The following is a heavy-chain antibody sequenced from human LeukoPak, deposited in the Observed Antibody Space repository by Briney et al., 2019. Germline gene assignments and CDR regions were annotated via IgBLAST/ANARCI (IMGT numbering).Heavy chain of an antibody. CDR2: IRYDGSNK. V-gene: IGHV3-30*02. CDR1: GFTFSSYG. J-gene: IGHJ4*02. CDR3: AKDFYCSSTSCYSATPKGDY. Sequence: PGGSLRLSCAASGFTFSSYGMHWVRQAPGKGLEWVAFIRYDGSNKYYADSVKGRFTISRDNSKNTLYLQMNSLRAEDTAVYYCAKDFYCSSTSCYSATPKGDYWGQGTLVTVSS. D-gene: IGHD2-2*01.